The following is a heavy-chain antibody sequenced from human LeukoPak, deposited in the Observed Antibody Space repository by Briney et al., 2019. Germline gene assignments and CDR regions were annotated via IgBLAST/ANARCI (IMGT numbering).Heavy chain of an antibody. Sequence: SVKVSCKASGGTFSSYTISCVRQAPGQGLEWMGGIIPIFGTANYAQKFQGRVTITADESTSTAYMELSSLRSEDTAVYYCARGSALLALSFDYWGQGTLVTVSS. D-gene: IGHD2-15*01. J-gene: IGHJ4*02. CDR3: ARGSALLALSFDY. CDR1: GGTFSSYT. V-gene: IGHV1-69*13. CDR2: IIPIFGTA.